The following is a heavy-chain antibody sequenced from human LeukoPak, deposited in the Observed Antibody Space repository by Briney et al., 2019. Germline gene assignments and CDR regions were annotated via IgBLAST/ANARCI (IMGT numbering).Heavy chain of an antibody. CDR3: AKEEGYSYGSYYYYGMDV. CDR2: ISGSGGST. D-gene: IGHD5-18*01. Sequence: GGSLRLSSAASGFTFSSYAMSWVRQAPGKGLEWVSAISGSGGSTYYADSVKGRFTISKDNSKNTLYLQMNSLRAEDTAVYYCAKEEGYSYGSYYYYGMDVWGQGTTVTVSS. CDR1: GFTFSSYA. J-gene: IGHJ6*02. V-gene: IGHV3-23*01.